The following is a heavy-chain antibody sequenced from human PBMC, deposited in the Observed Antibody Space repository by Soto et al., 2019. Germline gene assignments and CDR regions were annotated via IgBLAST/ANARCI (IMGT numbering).Heavy chain of an antibody. CDR2: ISAYNGNT. CDR3: ARDLGYGSGSYYKSHYYYGMDV. V-gene: IGHV1-18*01. CDR1: GYTFTSYG. D-gene: IGHD3-10*01. J-gene: IGHJ6*02. Sequence: ASVKVSCKASGYTFTSYGISWVRQAPGQGLEWMGWISAYNGNTNYAQKLQGRVTMTTDTSTSTAYMELRSLRSDDTAAYYCARDLGYGSGSYYKSHYYYGMDVWGQGTTVTVSS.